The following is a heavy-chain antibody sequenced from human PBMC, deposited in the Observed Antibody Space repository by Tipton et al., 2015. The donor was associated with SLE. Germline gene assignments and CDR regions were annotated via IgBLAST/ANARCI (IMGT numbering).Heavy chain of an antibody. D-gene: IGHD3-10*01. CDR2: IRVDGNTK. CDR3: ARGNPASYFFDY. Sequence: SLRLSCAASGFTFSDYDMQWVRQAPGKGLEWVAFIRVDGNTKYYTDSVKGRFTVSRDTSKNTLYLQIDSLRADDTAVFYCARGNPASYFFDYWGQGALVTVSS. V-gene: IGHV3-30*19. J-gene: IGHJ4*02. CDR1: GFTFSDYD.